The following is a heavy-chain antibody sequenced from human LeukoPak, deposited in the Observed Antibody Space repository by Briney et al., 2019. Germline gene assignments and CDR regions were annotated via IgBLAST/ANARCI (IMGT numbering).Heavy chain of an antibody. J-gene: IGHJ4*02. CDR2: ITASGGST. CDR1: GFTFSSYA. V-gene: IGHV3-23*01. Sequence: TGGSLRLSCAASGFTFSSYAMTWVRQTPGKGLEWVSAITASGGSTYYADSVKGRFTISRDNSKYTLYLQVNSLRAEDTAVYYCAKVPYGDYYFENWGQGTLVTVSS. CDR3: AKVPYGDYYFEN. D-gene: IGHD4-17*01.